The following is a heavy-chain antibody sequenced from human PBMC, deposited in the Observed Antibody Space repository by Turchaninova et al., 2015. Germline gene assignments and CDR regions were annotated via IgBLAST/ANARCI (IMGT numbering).Heavy chain of an antibody. CDR2: IQYSGST. Sequence: LQLQESGPGLVKPAESLSPTRTVSGCAISSSSYYWGWLRQPPGKGLEWIGSIQYSGSTYYNPTLKSRVTISVDTSKNQFSLKLSSVTAADTAVYYCASTHDYGDYIDYWGQGTLVTVSS. CDR1: GCAISSSSYY. J-gene: IGHJ4*02. D-gene: IGHD4-17*01. CDR3: ASTHDYGDYIDY. V-gene: IGHV4-39*01.